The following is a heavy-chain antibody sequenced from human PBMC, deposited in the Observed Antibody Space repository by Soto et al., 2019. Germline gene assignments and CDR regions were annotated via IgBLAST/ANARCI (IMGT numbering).Heavy chain of an antibody. CDR3: ARIGGWYDIDF. V-gene: IGHV3-21*04. J-gene: IGHJ4*02. CDR2: ISSSGSYI. Sequence: GGSLRLSCAASGFTFSTYTMNWVRQAPGKGLEWVSSISSSGSYIYYADSLKGRFTISRDNAKNSLYLQMNSLRAVDTAVYYCARIGGWYDIDFWGQGSLVTVSS. D-gene: IGHD6-19*01. CDR1: GFTFSTYT.